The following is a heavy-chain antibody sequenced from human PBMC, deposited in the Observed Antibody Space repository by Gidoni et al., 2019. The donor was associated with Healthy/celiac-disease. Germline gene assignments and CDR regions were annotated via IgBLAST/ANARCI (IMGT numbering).Heavy chain of an antibody. CDR3: ARVPRLRYCSSTSCYTYFDY. Sequence: EVQLVESGGGLVQPGGSLRLSCAASGFTFSSYWIRWVRQAPGKGLEWVANIKQDGREKYYVDSVKGRFTISRDNAKNSLYLQMNSLRAEDTAVYYCARVPRLRYCSSTSCYTYFDYWGQGTLVTVSS. J-gene: IGHJ4*02. CDR1: GFTFSSYW. CDR2: IKQDGREK. D-gene: IGHD2-2*02. V-gene: IGHV3-7*01.